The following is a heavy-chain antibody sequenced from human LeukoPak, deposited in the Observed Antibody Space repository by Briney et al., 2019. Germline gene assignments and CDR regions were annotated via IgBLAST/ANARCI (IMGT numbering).Heavy chain of an antibody. CDR3: AANTYSRGWGSYGDAFDI. J-gene: IGHJ3*02. CDR1: GGSISSSSYY. CDR2: IYYSGST. D-gene: IGHD3-16*01. Sequence: SETLSLTCTVSGGSISSSSYYWGWIRQPPGKGLEWIVSIYYSGSTYYNPSLKSRVTMSVDTSKNQFSLRLGSVTAADTAVYYCAANTYSRGWGSYGDAFDIWGQGTMVTVSS. V-gene: IGHV4-39*07.